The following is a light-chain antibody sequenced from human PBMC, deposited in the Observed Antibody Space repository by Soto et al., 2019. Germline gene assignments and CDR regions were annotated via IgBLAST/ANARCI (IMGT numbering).Light chain of an antibody. CDR1: QILLHSNGFKY. CDR2: LGS. V-gene: IGKV2-28*01. J-gene: IGKJ4*01. Sequence: DIVLTQSPLSLPVTPGEPASISCRSSQILLHSNGFKYVDWYLQKPGQSPQLLICLGSNRASGVPDRFSGSGSGTDFTLKISRVEAEDVGVYYCMQSLQAPLTFGGGTKVEIK. CDR3: MQSLQAPLT.